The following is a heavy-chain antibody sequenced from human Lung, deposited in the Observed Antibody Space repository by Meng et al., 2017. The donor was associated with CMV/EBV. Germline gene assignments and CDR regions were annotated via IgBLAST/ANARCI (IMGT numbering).Heavy chain of an antibody. J-gene: IGHJ6*02. V-gene: IGHV1-18*01. CDR1: GYTFTNYV. D-gene: IGHD2-2*01. CDR3: ARTYCSSTSCSPPYYYAMDV. CDR2: GSGYNDNT. Sequence: ASAMVFCKASGYTFTNYVINWVRQAPGQGLEWMGWGSGYNDNTKYAQKLQDRVTMTTDISTSTAYMELRSLRSDDTAIYYCARTYCSSTSCSPPYYYAMDVWGQRTTVTFSS.